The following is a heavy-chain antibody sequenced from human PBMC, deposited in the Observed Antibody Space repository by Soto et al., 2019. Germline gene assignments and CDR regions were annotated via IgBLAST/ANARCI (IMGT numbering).Heavy chain of an antibody. CDR1: GGTFSSYA. J-gene: IGHJ5*02. D-gene: IGHD3-22*01. Sequence: QVQLVQSGAEVKKPGSSVKVSCKASGGTFSSYAISWVRQAPGQGLEWMGGIIPIFGTANYAQKFQGRVTITADKSTSTAYMGLSSLRSEDTAVYYCARDAYYYDSSGYCRWGDWFDPWGQGTLVTVSS. CDR2: IIPIFGTA. V-gene: IGHV1-69*06. CDR3: ARDAYYYDSSGYCRWGDWFDP.